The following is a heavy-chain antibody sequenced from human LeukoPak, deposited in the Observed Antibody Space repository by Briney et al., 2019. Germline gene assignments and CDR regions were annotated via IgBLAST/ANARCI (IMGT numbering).Heavy chain of an antibody. V-gene: IGHV4-61*02. D-gene: IGHD1-14*01. CDR1: GASIRGSITSGTYY. J-gene: IGHJ4*02. CDR3: ARSTNRVDS. CDR2: MYNSGTT. Sequence: PSETLSLTCTVSGASIRGSITSGTYYWNWIRQPAGKGLEWIGRMYNSGTTINYNPSLKSRVTISVDTSKNQFSLNVTSVTAADTAVYYCARSTNRVDSWGLGTLVTVSS.